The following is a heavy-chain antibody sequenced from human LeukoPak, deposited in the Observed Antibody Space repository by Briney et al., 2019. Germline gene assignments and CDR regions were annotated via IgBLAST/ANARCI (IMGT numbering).Heavy chain of an antibody. J-gene: IGHJ5*02. CDR1: GYSINNYW. Sequence: GESLKISCKGSGYSINNYWIGWVRQMPGNGLEWMGIIYAADSDIRYSPSFQGQVTISADKSISTAYLQWSSLKASDTAMYYCARQEYCSGGSCYTWFDPWGQGTLVTVSS. CDR2: IYAADSDI. D-gene: IGHD2-15*01. CDR3: ARQEYCSGGSCYTWFDP. V-gene: IGHV5-51*01.